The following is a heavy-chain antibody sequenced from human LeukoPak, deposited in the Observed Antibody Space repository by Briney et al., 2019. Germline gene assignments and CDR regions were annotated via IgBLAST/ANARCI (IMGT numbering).Heavy chain of an antibody. CDR1: GGSFSGYY. CDR3: ARGMSSGWSTYSDY. Sequence: KASETLSLTCAVYGGSFSGYYWSWIRQPPGKGLEWIGEINHSGSTNYNPSLKSRVTISVDTSKNQFSLKLSSVTAADTAVYYCARGMSSGWSTYSDYWGQGTLVTVSS. D-gene: IGHD6-19*01. J-gene: IGHJ4*02. CDR2: INHSGST. V-gene: IGHV4-34*01.